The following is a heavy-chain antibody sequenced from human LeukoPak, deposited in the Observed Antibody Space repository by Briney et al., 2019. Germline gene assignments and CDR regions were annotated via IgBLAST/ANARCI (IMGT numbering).Heavy chain of an antibody. CDR2: ISWNSGSI. CDR1: GFTFDDYA. D-gene: IGHD3-10*01. J-gene: IGHJ4*02. V-gene: IGHV3-9*01. CDR3: AKGLSSDGSGSSDY. Sequence: GGSLRLSCAASGFTFDDYAMHWVRQAPGKGLEWVSGISWNSGSIGYADSVKGRFTISRDNAKNSLYLQMNSLRAEDTALYYCAKGLSSDGSGSSDYWGQGTLATVSS.